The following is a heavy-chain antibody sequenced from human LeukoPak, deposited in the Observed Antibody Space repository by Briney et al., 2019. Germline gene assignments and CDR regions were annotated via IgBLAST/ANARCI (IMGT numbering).Heavy chain of an antibody. Sequence: PSETLSLTCAVYGGSFSGYYWSWIRQPPGKGLEWIGEINHSGSTSYNPSLKSRVTISVDTSKNQFSLKLSSVTAADTAVYYCARSSLYYYGSGKGYDYWGQGTLVTVSS. J-gene: IGHJ4*02. CDR2: INHSGST. CDR3: ARSSLYYYGSGKGYDY. V-gene: IGHV4-34*01. D-gene: IGHD3-10*01. CDR1: GGSFSGYY.